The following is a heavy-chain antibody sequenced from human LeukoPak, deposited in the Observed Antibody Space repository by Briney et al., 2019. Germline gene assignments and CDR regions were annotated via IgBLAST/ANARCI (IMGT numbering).Heavy chain of an antibody. CDR2: INPNSGGT. CDR3: ARGGSTYYDFWSGYYPADSYFDY. CDR1: GYTFTGYY. D-gene: IGHD3-3*01. J-gene: IGHJ4*02. V-gene: IGHV1-2*02. Sequence: GASVKVSCKASGYTFTGYYMHWVRQAPGQGLEWMGWINPNSGGTNYAQKFQGRVTMIRDTSISTAYMELSRLRSDDTAVYYCARGGSTYYDFWSGYYPADSYFDYWGQGTLVTVSS.